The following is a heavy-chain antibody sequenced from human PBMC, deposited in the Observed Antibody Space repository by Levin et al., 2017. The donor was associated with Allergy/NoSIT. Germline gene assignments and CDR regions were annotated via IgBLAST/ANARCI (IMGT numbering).Heavy chain of an antibody. CDR2: IANESDFI. Sequence: KRGESLKISCVASGFSFTRYTMNWVRQAPGKGLQWVSTIANESDFIYYGDSVKGRFTISRDNAQSSLFLQMDRLRSEDTAIYYCARSDCSSGACLFSFDIWGHGEMVTVAS. CDR3: ARSDCSSGACLFSFDI. D-gene: IGHD2-21*02. V-gene: IGHV3-21*04. J-gene: IGHJ3*02. CDR1: GFSFTRYT.